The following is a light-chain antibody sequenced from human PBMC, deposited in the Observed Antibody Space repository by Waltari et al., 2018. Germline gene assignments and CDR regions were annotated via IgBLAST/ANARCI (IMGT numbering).Light chain of an antibody. CDR2: DAS. J-gene: IGKJ5*01. CDR1: QSVSSY. Sequence: EIVLTQSPATLSLSPGERVTLSCRASQSVSSYLAWYQQKPGQAPRLLIYDASNRATGIPTRFRGSGSGTSFTLTISSLEPEDFAVYYCQQGSNWPITFGQGTRLEIK. V-gene: IGKV3-11*01. CDR3: QQGSNWPIT.